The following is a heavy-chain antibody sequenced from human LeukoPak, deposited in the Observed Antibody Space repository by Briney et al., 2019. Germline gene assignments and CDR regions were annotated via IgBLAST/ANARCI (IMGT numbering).Heavy chain of an antibody. J-gene: IGHJ5*02. D-gene: IGHD6-6*01. CDR3: ARVARRTIAARAIDP. CDR1: GYTFTSYY. V-gene: IGHV1-2*02. CDR2: INPNSGGT. Sequence: ASVKVSCKASGYTFTSYYMHWVRQAPGQGLEWMGWINPNSGGTNYAQKFQGRVTMTRDTSISTAYMELSRLRSDDTAVYYCARVARRTIAARAIDPWGQGTLVTVSS.